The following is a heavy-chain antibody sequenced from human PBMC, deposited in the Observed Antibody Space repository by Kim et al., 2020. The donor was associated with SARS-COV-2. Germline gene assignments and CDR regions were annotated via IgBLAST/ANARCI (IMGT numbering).Heavy chain of an antibody. CDR1: GYTFTSHK. CDR2: ITPIDGFT. Sequence: ASVKVSCKASGYTFTSHKIHWVRQAPGQGLEWMGIITPIDGFTNYAQKFQGRVSMTRDMSTSTVDMELSSLRSEDTAVYYCARGNIDWSFDYWGQGALVTV. CDR3: ARGNIDWSFDY. D-gene: IGHD3-9*01. J-gene: IGHJ4*02. V-gene: IGHV1-46*01.